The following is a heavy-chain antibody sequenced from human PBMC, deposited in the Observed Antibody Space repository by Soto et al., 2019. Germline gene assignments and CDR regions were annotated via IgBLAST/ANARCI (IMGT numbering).Heavy chain of an antibody. D-gene: IGHD6-19*01. CDR3: ARVSVAGTRFDY. J-gene: IGHJ4*02. V-gene: IGHV4-4*02. Sequence: SLPLPVTWAVSGGSIINSNWWSRIHQHPGKGLEWIGEIYHSGSTNYNPSLKSRVTISVDKSKNQFSLKLSSVTAADTAVYYCARVSVAGTRFDYWGQGTLVTVSS. CDR2: IYHSGST. CDR1: GGSIINSNW.